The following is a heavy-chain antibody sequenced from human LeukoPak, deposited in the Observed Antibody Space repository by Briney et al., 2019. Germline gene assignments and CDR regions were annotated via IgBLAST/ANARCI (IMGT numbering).Heavy chain of an antibody. J-gene: IGHJ4*02. CDR1: GFDVASEY. D-gene: IGHD3-10*01. CDR2: IYSAAST. CDR3: ARGDGYYYGSGSYCDF. Sequence: GGSLRLSCAASGFDVASEYMTWVRQTPEKGLDWVSVIYSAASTLYAASVKGRFTISRDKSNNTLYLEMNSLRAEDTAVYYCARGDGYYYGSGSYCDFWGQGTLVTVSS. V-gene: IGHV3-66*01.